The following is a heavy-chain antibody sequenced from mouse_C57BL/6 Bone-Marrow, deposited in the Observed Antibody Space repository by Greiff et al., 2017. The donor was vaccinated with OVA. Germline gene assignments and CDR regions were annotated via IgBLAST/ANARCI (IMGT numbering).Heavy chain of an antibody. J-gene: IGHJ2*01. V-gene: IGHV1-19*01. CDR1: GYTFTDYY. CDR2: INPYNGGT. CDR3: ARWGYYYGSSYDY. D-gene: IGHD1-1*01. Sequence: VQLKESGPVLVKPGASVKMSCKASGYTFTDYYMNWVKQSHGKSLEWIGVINPYNGGTSYNQKFKGKATLTVDKSSSTAYMELNSLTSEDSAVYYCARWGYYYGSSYDYWGQGTTLTVSS.